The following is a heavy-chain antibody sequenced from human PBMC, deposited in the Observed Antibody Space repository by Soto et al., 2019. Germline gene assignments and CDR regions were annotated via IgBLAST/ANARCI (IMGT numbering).Heavy chain of an antibody. CDR1: GGTFSSYA. D-gene: IGHD4-4*01. V-gene: IGHV1-69*13. CDR2: IIPIFGTT. CDR3: ARDKPTYSNYHCGMDV. Sequence: GASVKVSCKASGGTFSSYAISWVRQAPGQGLEWMGGIIPIFGTTNYAQKFQGRVTITADESTSTAYMELSSLRSEDTAVYYCARDKPTYSNYHCGMDVWGQGTTVTVSS. J-gene: IGHJ6*02.